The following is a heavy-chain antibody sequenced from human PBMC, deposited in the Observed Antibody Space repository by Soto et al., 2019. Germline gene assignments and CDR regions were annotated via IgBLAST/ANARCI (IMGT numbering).Heavy chain of an antibody. J-gene: IGHJ6*02. CDR2: ISGSGGST. V-gene: IGHV3-23*01. Sequence: GGSLRLSCAASVVTFSSYAMRWVRQAPGRGLELFSAISGSGGSTYYADSVKGRFTISIDNSKNTLYLQMNSLRAEDTAVYYCAKEVKDGSSWWNPPDNYYYYYGMDVWGQGTAVTVS. CDR1: VVTFSSYA. CDR3: AKEVKDGSSWWNPPDNYYYYYGMDV. D-gene: IGHD6-13*01.